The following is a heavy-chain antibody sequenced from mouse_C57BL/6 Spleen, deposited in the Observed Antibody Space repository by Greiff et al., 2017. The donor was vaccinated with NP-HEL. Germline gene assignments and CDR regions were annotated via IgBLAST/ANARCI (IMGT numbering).Heavy chain of an antibody. V-gene: IGHV1-15*01. J-gene: IGHJ2*01. CDR3: ARGGESYFDY. D-gene: IGHD2-13*01. CDR1: GYTFTNYE. Sequence: VQVVESGAELVRPGASVTLSCKASGYTFTNYEMHWVKQTPVHGLEWIGAIDPDAGGTTYNQKFKGKATLTADKSSSTAYMELRSLTSEDSAVYYCARGGESYFDYWGQGTTLTVSS. CDR2: IDPDAGGT.